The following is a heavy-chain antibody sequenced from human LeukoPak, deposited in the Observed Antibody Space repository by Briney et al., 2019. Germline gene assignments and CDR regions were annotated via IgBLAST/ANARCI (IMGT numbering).Heavy chain of an antibody. J-gene: IGHJ4*02. V-gene: IGHV4-61*01. D-gene: IGHD1-26*01. CDR1: GGSVNSGSYY. CDR3: ARAAYSGSYHSDY. CDR2: IYYSGST. Sequence: SETLSLTCTVSGGSVNSGSYYWNWIRQPPGKGLEWIGYIYYSGSTNYNPSLKSRVTISVDTSRNQFPLKLSSVTAADTAVYYSARAAYSGSYHSDYWGQGTLVTVSS.